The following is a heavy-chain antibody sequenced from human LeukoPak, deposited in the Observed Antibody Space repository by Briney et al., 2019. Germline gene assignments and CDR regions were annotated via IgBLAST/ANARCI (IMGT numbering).Heavy chain of an antibody. CDR1: GYTFTSYD. Sequence: ASVKVSCKASGYTFTSYDINWVRQSTGQGLGWMGWMNPNSGNTGYAQKFPGRVTITRNTSISTAYMELSSLRSEDTAVYYCASPPVPQAAAITPGYFYYYMDVWGKGTTVTVSS. D-gene: IGHD6-13*01. J-gene: IGHJ6*03. V-gene: IGHV1-8*03. CDR3: ASPPVPQAAAITPGYFYYYMDV. CDR2: MNPNSGNT.